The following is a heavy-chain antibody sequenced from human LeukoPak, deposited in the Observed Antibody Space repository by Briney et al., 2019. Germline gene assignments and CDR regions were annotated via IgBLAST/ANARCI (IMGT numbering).Heavy chain of an antibody. CDR3: ARDAKGIKLTTFFDY. CDR2: ISSSSSNI. V-gene: IGHV3-48*01. Sequence: GGSLRLSCAASGFTFSSYSMKWVRQAPGKGLEWVSDISSSSSNIYYADSVKGRFTISRDNATNSLYLQMNSLRAEDTAVYYCARDAKGIKLTTFFDYWGQGTLVTVSS. D-gene: IGHD4-11*01. CDR1: GFTFSSYS. J-gene: IGHJ4*02.